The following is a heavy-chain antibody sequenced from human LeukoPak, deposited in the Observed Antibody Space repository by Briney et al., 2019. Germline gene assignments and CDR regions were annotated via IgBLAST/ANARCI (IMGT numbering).Heavy chain of an antibody. Sequence: ASVKVACKASVYTFTGYDLHWVRQAPAQGLEWMGWINPNSGGTNYAQKFQGRVTMTRDTSSTTAYMELRWLRSDDTAVYYCARSYCREGSCTSFWDYWGQGTLVTVSS. CDR2: INPNSGGT. D-gene: IGHD2-15*01. CDR3: ARSYCREGSCTSFWDY. CDR1: VYTFTGYD. J-gene: IGHJ4*02. V-gene: IGHV1-2*02.